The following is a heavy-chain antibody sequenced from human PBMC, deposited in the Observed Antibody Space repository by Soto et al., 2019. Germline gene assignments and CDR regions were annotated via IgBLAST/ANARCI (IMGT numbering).Heavy chain of an antibody. CDR2: IYYSGST. V-gene: IGHV4-59*01. Sequence: QVQLQESGPGLVKPSKTLSLTCTVSGGSISSYYWSWIRQPPGKGLEWIGYIYYSGSTNYNPSLKSRVTISVDTSKKQFSLKLTSVTAADTAVYYCARRYGTAFDFWGQGTMVTVSS. J-gene: IGHJ3*01. CDR3: ARRYGTAFDF. D-gene: IGHD3-10*01. CDR1: GGSISSYY.